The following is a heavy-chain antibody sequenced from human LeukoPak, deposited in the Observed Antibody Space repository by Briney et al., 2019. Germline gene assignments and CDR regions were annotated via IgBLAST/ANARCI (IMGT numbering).Heavy chain of an antibody. V-gene: IGHV3-7*01. Sequence: GGSLRLSCAASAFTFSSYWMSWVRQAPGKGLEGVANIKKDGTEKYYVDSVKGRFTISTDNAKNSLYLQMNSLRAEDTAVYYCARSPGRLAADYWGGGTLVTVSS. CDR2: IKKDGTEK. CDR1: AFTFSSYW. D-gene: IGHD2-15*01. J-gene: IGHJ4*02. CDR3: ARSPGRLAADY.